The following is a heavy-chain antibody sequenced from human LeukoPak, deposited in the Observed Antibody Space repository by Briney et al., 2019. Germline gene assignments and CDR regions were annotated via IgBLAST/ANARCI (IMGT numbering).Heavy chain of an antibody. J-gene: IGHJ4*02. D-gene: IGHD1-20*01. CDR1: GFTFTNAR. V-gene: IGHV3-15*01. Sequence: PGGSLRLSCAASGFTFTNARMSWVRQAPGKGLEWVGRVTSKTEGGTADYSAPVKGRFTISRDDSKNILYLQMSSLETEDTGVYYCTTVGNWNPRSYWGQGTQVTVSS. CDR3: TTVGNWNPRSY. CDR2: VTSKTEGGTA.